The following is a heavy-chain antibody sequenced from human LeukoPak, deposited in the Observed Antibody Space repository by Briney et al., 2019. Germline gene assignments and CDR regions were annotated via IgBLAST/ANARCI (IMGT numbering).Heavy chain of an antibody. CDR2: INHSGSS. D-gene: IGHD5-18*01. V-gene: IGHV4-34*01. CDR1: GGSFSGYY. CDR3: ARGPIQRWARGAFDI. J-gene: IGHJ3*02. Sequence: SETLSLTCAVYGGSFSGYYWSWIRQPPGKGLEWIGEINHSGSSNYNPSRKNGVTISVDTSKNQFSLKLSSVTAADTAVYYCARGPIQRWARGAFDIWGQGTMVIVSS.